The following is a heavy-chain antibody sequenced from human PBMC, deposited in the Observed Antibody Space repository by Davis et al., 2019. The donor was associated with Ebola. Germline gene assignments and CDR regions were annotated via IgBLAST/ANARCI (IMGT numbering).Heavy chain of an antibody. J-gene: IGHJ6*02. CDR2: ISSSSSYI. V-gene: IGHV3-21*01. Sequence: GESLKISCAASGFTFSSYSMNWVRQAPGKGLEWVSSISSSSSYIYYADSVKGRFTLSRDNAKNSLYLQMNSLRAEDTAVYYCARITITPPPTRYYYGMDVWGQGTTVTVSS. CDR1: GFTFSSYS. D-gene: IGHD3-3*01. CDR3: ARITITPPPTRYYYGMDV.